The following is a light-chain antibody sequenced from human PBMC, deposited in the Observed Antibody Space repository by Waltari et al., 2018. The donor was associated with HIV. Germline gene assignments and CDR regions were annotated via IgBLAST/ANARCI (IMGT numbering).Light chain of an antibody. CDR3: QHHDSYRWT. CDR1: QSISNW. J-gene: IGKJ1*01. V-gene: IGKV1-5*03. CDR2: EAF. Sequence: ITQAPSAQSASIGDSITIPCRASQSISNWLAWYQHRPGKAPNLLIYEAFTLQAGVPSRFSGSSSGREFTLTISSLQPDDFATYYCQHHDSYRWTFGQGTNVDMK.